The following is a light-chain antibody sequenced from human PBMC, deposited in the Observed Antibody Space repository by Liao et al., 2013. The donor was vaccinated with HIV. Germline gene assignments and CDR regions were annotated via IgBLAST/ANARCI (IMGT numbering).Light chain of an antibody. Sequence: SYVLTQPPSVSVAPGQTARITCGGINIGRKSVHWYQQKAGQAPVLFIANESDRPSGIPERISGSNSGNTATLTISRVEAGDEADYYCQVWDSTSDRYVFGTGTRVTVL. CDR2: NES. CDR1: NIGRKS. V-gene: IGLV3-21*04. J-gene: IGLJ1*01. CDR3: QVWDSTSDRYV.